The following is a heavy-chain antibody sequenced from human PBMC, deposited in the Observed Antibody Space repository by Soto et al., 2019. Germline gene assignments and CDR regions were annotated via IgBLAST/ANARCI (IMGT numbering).Heavy chain of an antibody. Sequence: ASVKVSCQASGYTFTSYAMHWVRQAPGQRLEWMGWINAGNGNTKYSQKFQGRVTITRDTSASTAYMELSSLRSEDTAVYYCARDRTYCSGGSCYSVWFDPWGQGTLVTVSS. CDR1: GYTFTSYA. CDR2: INAGNGNT. J-gene: IGHJ5*02. CDR3: ARDRTYCSGGSCYSVWFDP. D-gene: IGHD2-15*01. V-gene: IGHV1-3*01.